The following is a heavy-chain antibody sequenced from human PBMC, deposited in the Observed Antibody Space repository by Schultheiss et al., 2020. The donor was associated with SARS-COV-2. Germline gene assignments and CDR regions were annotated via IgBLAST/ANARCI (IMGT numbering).Heavy chain of an antibody. J-gene: IGHJ4*02. V-gene: IGHV3-23*01. Sequence: GGSLRLSCEASGFTFQNYAMSWVRQAPGKGLEWVAHISGSGGGIFYADSVKGRFTISRDNSKNTLYLQMNSLRAEDTALYYCAKDKASGELLDLFDFWGQGTLVTVSS. CDR2: ISGSGGGI. D-gene: IGHD1-26*01. CDR3: AKDKASGELLDLFDF. CDR1: GFTFQNYA.